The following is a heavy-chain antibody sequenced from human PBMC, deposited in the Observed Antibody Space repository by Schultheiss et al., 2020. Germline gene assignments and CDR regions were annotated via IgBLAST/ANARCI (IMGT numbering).Heavy chain of an antibody. CDR2: IKSKTDGGTT. D-gene: IGHD2-2*01. CDR3: ARFPGYCSSTSCYGYYYMDV. CDR1: GFTFSSYA. V-gene: IGHV3-15*01. J-gene: IGHJ6*03. Sequence: GGSLRLSCAASGFTFSSYAMSWVRQAPGKGLEWVGRIKSKTDGGTTDYAAPVKGRFTISRDDSKNTLYLQMNSLRAEDTAVYYCARFPGYCSSTSCYGYYYMDVWGKGTTVTVSS.